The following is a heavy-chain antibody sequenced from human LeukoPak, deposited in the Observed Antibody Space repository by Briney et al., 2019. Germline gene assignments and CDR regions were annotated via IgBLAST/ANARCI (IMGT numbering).Heavy chain of an antibody. Sequence: GGSLRLSCAASGFTFSSYGMHWVRQAPGKGLVWVSRINSDGSSTSYADSVKGRFTISRDNAKNTLYLQMNSLRAEDTAVYYCARVDSSSWFDPWGQGTLVTVSS. J-gene: IGHJ5*02. V-gene: IGHV3-74*01. CDR1: GFTFSSYG. CDR3: ARVDSSSWFDP. CDR2: INSDGSST. D-gene: IGHD6-13*01.